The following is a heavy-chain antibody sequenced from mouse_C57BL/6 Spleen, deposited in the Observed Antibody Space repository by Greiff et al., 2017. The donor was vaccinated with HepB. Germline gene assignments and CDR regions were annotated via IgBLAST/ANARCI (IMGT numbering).Heavy chain of an antibody. CDR1: GYSFTSYY. J-gene: IGHJ4*01. D-gene: IGHD1-1*02. CDR3: ARGWSNYAMYY. V-gene: IGHV1-66*01. CDR2: IYPGSGNT. Sequence: VQLKESGPELVKPGASVKISCKASGYSFTSYYIHWVKQRPGQGLEWIGWIYPGSGNTKYNEKFKGKATLTADTSSSTAYMQLSSLTSEDSAVYYGARGWSNYAMYYWGQGTSVTVSS.